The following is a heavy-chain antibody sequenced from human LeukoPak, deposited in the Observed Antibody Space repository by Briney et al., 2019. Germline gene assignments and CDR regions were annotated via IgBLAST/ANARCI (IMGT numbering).Heavy chain of an antibody. V-gene: IGHV3-23*01. CDR2: ISGSGGST. CDR3: AKRIAVAGNYYYGMDV. D-gene: IGHD6-19*01. J-gene: IGHJ6*02. CDR1: GFTFRSHA. Sequence: GGSLRLSCAASGFTFRSHAMSWVRQAPGKGLEWVSAISGSGGSTYYADSVKGRFTISRDNSKNTLYLQMNSLRVEDTAVYYCAKRIAVAGNYYYGMDVWGQGTTVTVSS.